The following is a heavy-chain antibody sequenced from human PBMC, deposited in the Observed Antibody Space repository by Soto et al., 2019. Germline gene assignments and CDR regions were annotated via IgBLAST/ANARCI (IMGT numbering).Heavy chain of an antibody. V-gene: IGHV3-23*01. Sequence: LRLSCAASGFTFNSYVMTWVRQAPGEGLEWVSSISRSGRGSAYYADSVKGRFTISRDNSENTLFLQMNNLRDEDTALYYCARGRYLDSSDYWVANLPFDHWGLGTLVTVSS. CDR3: ARGRYLDSSDYWVANLPFDH. D-gene: IGHD3-22*01. CDR2: ISRSGRGSA. J-gene: IGHJ4*02. CDR1: GFTFNSYV.